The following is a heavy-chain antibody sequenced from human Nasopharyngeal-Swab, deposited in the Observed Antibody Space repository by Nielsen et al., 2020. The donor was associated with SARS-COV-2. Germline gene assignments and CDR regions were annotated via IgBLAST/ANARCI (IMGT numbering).Heavy chain of an antibody. D-gene: IGHD6-19*01. CDR3: AKDFHPLLIAVAATRGCYFDY. Sequence: VRQMPGKGLEWVANIKQDGSEKYYVDSVKGRFTISRDNSKNTLYLQMNSLRAEDTAVYYCAKDFHPLLIAVAATRGCYFDYWGQGTLVTVSS. J-gene: IGHJ4*02. CDR2: IKQDGSEK. V-gene: IGHV3-7*01.